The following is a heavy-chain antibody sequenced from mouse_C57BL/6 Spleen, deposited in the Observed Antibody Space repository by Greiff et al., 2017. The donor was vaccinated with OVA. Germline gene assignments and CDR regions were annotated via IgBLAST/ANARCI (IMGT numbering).Heavy chain of an antibody. Sequence: EVKLEESGAELVRPGASVKLSCTASGYNIKDDYMHWVKQRPEQGLEWIGWIDPENGDTDYASKFQGKATITADTSSTAAYLQLSSLTSEDPAVYYCASQAEAFGCWGQITTLTVSS. V-gene: IGHV14-4*01. D-gene: IGHD3-2*02. CDR1: GYNIKDDY. J-gene: IGHJ2*01. CDR3: ASQAEAFGC. CDR2: IDPENGDT.